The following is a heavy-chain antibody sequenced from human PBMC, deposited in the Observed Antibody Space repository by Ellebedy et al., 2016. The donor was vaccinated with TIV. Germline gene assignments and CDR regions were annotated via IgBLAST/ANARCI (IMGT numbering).Heavy chain of an antibody. CDR1: GFTFSTYG. V-gene: IGHV3-30*19. J-gene: IGHJ4*02. D-gene: IGHD3-10*01. CDR2: ISYDGSNK. Sequence: GGSLRLXXAASGFTFSTYGMHWVRQAPGKGLEWVAVISYDGSNKYYADSVKGRFTISRDNSKNTLYLQMNSLRAEDTAVYYCASGTMVRGVTTAPFDYWGQGTLVTVSS. CDR3: ASGTMVRGVTTAPFDY.